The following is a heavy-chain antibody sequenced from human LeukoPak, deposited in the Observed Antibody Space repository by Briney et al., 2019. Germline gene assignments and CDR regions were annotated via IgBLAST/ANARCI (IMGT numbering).Heavy chain of an antibody. CDR1: GFTFSSYW. CDR2: IKQDGSEK. CDR3: AKVADSSAMDV. D-gene: IGHD3-22*01. V-gene: IGHV3-7*03. J-gene: IGHJ6*02. Sequence: GGSLRLSCAASGFTFSSYWMSWVRQAPGKGLEWVANIKQDGSEKYYVDSVKGRFTISRDNAKNSLYLQMNSLRTEDTALYYCAKVADSSAMDVWGQGTTVTVSS.